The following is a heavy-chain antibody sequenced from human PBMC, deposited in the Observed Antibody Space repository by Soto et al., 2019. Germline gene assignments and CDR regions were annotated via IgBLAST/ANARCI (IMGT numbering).Heavy chain of an antibody. CDR1: GFTFNNYG. V-gene: IGHV3-23*01. Sequence: EVQLLESGGGLAQPGGSLRLSCAASGFTFNNYGMNWVRQAPGKGLEWVSAITGGTRTTYYADSVKGRFTISRDNDNNAMYLQMDSLRAEDTSVYYCARPIGTDYQGGGFGVWGRGTMVTVSS. J-gene: IGHJ3*01. D-gene: IGHD3-16*01. CDR3: ARPIGTDYQGGGFGV. CDR2: ITGGTRTT.